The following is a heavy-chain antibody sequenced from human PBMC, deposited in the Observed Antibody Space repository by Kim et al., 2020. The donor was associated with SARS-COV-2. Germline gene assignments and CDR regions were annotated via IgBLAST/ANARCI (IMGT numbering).Heavy chain of an antibody. J-gene: IGHJ4*02. CDR2: GRT. CDR3: ARLWDGIDY. Sequence: GRTYYNPSLKSRVTMSVDTSKNQFSLKLSSVTAADTAVYYCARLWDGIDYWGQGTLVTVSS. V-gene: IGHV4-39*01. D-gene: IGHD3-16*01.